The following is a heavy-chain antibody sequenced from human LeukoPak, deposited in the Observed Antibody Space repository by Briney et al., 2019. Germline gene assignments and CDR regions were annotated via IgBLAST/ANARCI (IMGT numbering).Heavy chain of an antibody. Sequence: ASVKVSCKASGYTFTGYYMHWVRQAPGQGLEWMGWINPNSGGTNYAQEFQGRVTMTRDTSISTAYMELSRLRSDDTAVYYCATTPLRGGSYYYYMDVWGKGTTVTVSS. CDR2: INPNSGGT. CDR3: ATTPLRGGSYYYYMDV. CDR1: GYTFTGYY. V-gene: IGHV1-2*02. D-gene: IGHD3-16*01. J-gene: IGHJ6*03.